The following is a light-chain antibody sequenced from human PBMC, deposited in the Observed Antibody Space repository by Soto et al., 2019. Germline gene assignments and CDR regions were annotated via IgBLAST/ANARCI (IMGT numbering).Light chain of an antibody. V-gene: IGKV3-15*01. CDR1: QNIINN. J-gene: IGKJ1*01. Sequence: EIVMTQSPGTLSLSPGERATLSCRASQNIINNLAWYQQKPGQAPRLLIFFASTRVTGIPARFSGSGSGTEFTLTINSLQSEDFAVYYCQQHSHWPPWTFGQGTRVEIQ. CDR2: FAS. CDR3: QQHSHWPPWT.